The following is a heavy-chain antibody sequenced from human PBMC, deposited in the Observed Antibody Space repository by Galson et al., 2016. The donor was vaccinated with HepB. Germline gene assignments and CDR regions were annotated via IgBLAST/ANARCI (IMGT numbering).Heavy chain of an antibody. Sequence: SVKVSCKASGYTFTSYYMHWVRQAPGQGLEWMGIINPSDGSTNYAQKFQGRVTMTRDTSTRTVYMELSSLRSEDTAAYYCATLDTYYYDSSGYYGYWGQGTLVTVSS. V-gene: IGHV1-46*01. CDR1: GYTFTSYY. J-gene: IGHJ4*02. CDR3: ATLDTYYYDSSGYYGY. CDR2: INPSDGST. D-gene: IGHD3-22*01.